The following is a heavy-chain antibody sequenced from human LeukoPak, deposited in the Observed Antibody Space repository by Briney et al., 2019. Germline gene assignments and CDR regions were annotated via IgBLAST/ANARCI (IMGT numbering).Heavy chain of an antibody. J-gene: IGHJ4*02. Sequence: GGSLRLSCAASGFTFSSYSMNWVRQAPGKGLEWVSSISSSSSYIYYADSVKGRFTISRDNAKNSLYLQMNSLRAEDTAVYYCARDSGREDSSGYYYSGVDYWGQGTLVTVSS. CDR1: GFTFSSYS. CDR3: ARDSGREDSSGYYYSGVDY. V-gene: IGHV3-21*01. D-gene: IGHD3-22*01. CDR2: ISSSSSYI.